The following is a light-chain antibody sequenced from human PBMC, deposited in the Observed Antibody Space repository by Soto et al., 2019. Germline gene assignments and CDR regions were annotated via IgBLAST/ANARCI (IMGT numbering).Light chain of an antibody. CDR1: SSDIGAYNR. Sequence: QSALTQPPSVSGSPGQSVAISCTGTSSDIGAYNRVSWYQQPPGTAPKLMIYDVNNRPSGVPDRFSGSKSGNTDSLTISGLQADDEADYYCSSFTSSNTYVFGTGTKVTVL. J-gene: IGLJ1*01. CDR3: SSFTSSNTYV. CDR2: DVN. V-gene: IGLV2-18*02.